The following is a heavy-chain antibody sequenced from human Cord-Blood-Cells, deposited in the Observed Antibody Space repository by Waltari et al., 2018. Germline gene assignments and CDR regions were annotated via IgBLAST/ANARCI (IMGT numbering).Heavy chain of an antibody. CDR1: GFPFSSYG. Sequence: QVQLVASGGGVVRPGRSLRLPCAASGFPFSSYGLHWVRQAPGKGLEWVAVISYDGSNKYYADSVKGRFTISRDNSKNTLYLQMNSLRAEDTAVYYCAKDRNWNYFDYWGQGTLVTVSS. V-gene: IGHV3-30*18. CDR2: ISYDGSNK. J-gene: IGHJ4*02. CDR3: AKDRNWNYFDY. D-gene: IGHD1-1*01.